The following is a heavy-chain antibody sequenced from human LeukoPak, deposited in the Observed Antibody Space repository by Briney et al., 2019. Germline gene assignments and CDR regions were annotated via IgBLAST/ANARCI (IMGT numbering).Heavy chain of an antibody. J-gene: IGHJ4*02. Sequence: GGSLRLSCAASGFTFSDFYMSWIRQAPGKGLEWVSYISSSGSTIYYADSVKGRFTISRDNAKNSLYLQMNSLRAEDTALYYCAKDFGIAAAVTYFDYWGQGTLVTVSS. D-gene: IGHD6-13*01. CDR3: AKDFGIAAAVTYFDY. CDR2: ISSSGSTI. CDR1: GFTFSDFY. V-gene: IGHV3-11*01.